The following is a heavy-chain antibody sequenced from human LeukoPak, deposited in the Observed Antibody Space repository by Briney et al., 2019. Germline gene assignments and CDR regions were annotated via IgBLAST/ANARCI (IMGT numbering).Heavy chain of an antibody. J-gene: IGHJ6*02. CDR1: GYTFTSYG. CDR3: ARVAWELKYYYGMDV. D-gene: IGHD1-26*01. Sequence: ASVKVSCTASGYTFTSYGISWVRQAPGQGLEWMGWISAYNGNTNYAQKLQGRVTMTTDTSTSTAYMELRSLRSDDTAVYYCARVAWELKYYYGMDVWGQGTTVTVSS. CDR2: ISAYNGNT. V-gene: IGHV1-18*01.